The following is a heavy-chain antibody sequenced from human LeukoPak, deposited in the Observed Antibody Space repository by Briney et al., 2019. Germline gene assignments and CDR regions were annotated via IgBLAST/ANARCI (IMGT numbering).Heavy chain of an antibody. Sequence: SETLSLTCAVYGGSFSGYYWSWIRQPPGKGLEWIGEINHSGTTNYSPSLKSRVTISLDTSKNQFSLKLSCVTAADTAVYYCARHGIATWFDPWGQGTLVSVSS. CDR1: GGSFSGYY. J-gene: IGHJ5*02. D-gene: IGHD2-21*01. V-gene: IGHV4-34*01. CDR3: ARHGIATWFDP. CDR2: INHSGTT.